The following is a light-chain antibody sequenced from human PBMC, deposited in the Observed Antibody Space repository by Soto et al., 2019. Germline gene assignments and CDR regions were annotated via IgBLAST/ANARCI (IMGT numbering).Light chain of an antibody. CDR1: NIGSQS. J-gene: IGLJ3*02. CDR2: YDS. CDR3: QVWDSSSDRPV. Sequence: SYELTQTPSLSVAPEKTASITCGGDNIGSQSVHWYQHKPGQAPILVMRYDSDRPSGIPERFSGSNSSNTATLTISRVEAGDEADYYCQVWDSSSDRPVFGGGTKLTVL. V-gene: IGLV3-21*04.